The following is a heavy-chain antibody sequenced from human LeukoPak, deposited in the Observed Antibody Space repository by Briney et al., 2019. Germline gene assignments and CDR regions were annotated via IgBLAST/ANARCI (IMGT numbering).Heavy chain of an antibody. CDR1: GYSISSGYY. V-gene: IGHV4-38-2*02. CDR2: IYHSGST. Sequence: PSETLSLTCTVSGYSISSGYYWGWIRQPPGKGLEWIGSIYHSGSTYYSPSLKSRVTISVDTSKNQFSLKLSSVTAADTAVYYCARDIRAYCSSTSCYYYYYMDVWGKGTMVTVSS. D-gene: IGHD2-2*01. J-gene: IGHJ6*03. CDR3: ARDIRAYCSSTSCYYYYYMDV.